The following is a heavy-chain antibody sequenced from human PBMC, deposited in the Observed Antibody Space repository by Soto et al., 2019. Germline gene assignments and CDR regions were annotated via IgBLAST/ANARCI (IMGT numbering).Heavy chain of an antibody. CDR3: AADHKAVASIGSFDY. J-gene: IGHJ4*02. Sequence: SVKVSCKASGFTFTSSAMQWVRQARGQRLEWIGWIVVGSGNTNYAQKFQERVTITRDMSTSTAYMELSSLRSEDTAVYYCAADHKAVASIGSFDYWGQGTLVTVSS. D-gene: IGHD6-19*01. V-gene: IGHV1-58*02. CDR1: GFTFTSSA. CDR2: IVVGSGNT.